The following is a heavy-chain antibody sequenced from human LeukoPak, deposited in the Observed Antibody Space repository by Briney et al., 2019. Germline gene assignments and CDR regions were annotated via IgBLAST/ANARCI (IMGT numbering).Heavy chain of an antibody. J-gene: IGHJ3*02. D-gene: IGHD2-21*02. V-gene: IGHV3-21*01. CDR2: ISSSSSYI. Sequence: GGSLRLSCAASGFTFSSYSMNWVRQAPGKGLEWVPSISSSSSYIYYADSVKGRFTISRDNAKNSLYLQMNSLRAEDTAVYYCARAILRGRLNDAFDIWGQGTMVTVSS. CDR1: GFTFSSYS. CDR3: ARAILRGRLNDAFDI.